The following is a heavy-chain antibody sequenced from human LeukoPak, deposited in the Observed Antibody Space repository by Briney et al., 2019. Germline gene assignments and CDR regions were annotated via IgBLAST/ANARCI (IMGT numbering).Heavy chain of an antibody. Sequence: SETLSLTCGVSGYPINNAYYWVWIRQPPGNGLEWMGSLYHPDSTYYNPSLKSRVTMSVDTSRNQFSLRLSFVTAADTAVYYCARQYDSYFYYYLDLWGTGTTVTVSS. J-gene: IGHJ6*03. CDR3: ARQYDSYFYYYLDL. CDR2: LYHPDST. D-gene: IGHD2-2*01. CDR1: GYPINNAYY. V-gene: IGHV4-38-2*01.